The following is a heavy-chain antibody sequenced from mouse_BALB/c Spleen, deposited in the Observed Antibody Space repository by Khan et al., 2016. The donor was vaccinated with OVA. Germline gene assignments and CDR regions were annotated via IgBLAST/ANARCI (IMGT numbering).Heavy chain of an antibody. CDR1: GYTFTSHT. CDR2: INPRSGYT. CDR3: ARRTTEYALDY. D-gene: IGHD2-14*01. Sequence: QVQLQQSGAELARPGASVKMSCEASGYTFTSHTMHWVKQRPGQGLEWIGYINPRSGYTQYNQKFNDKATLTADISSSTAYMQLSSLTSEDSAVYYCARRTTEYALDYWGQGTSVTVSS. V-gene: IGHV1-4*01. J-gene: IGHJ4*01.